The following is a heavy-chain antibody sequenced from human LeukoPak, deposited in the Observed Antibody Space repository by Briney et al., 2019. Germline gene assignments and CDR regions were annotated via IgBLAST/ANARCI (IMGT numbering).Heavy chain of an antibody. CDR1: GFTFSSYA. V-gene: IGHV3-23*01. CDR3: AKAATYYYGSGRVSFDY. CDR2: ISGSGGST. D-gene: IGHD3-10*01. Sequence: PGGSLRLSCAASGFTFSSYAMSWVRQAPGKGLEWVSAISGSGGSTYYADSVKGRFTISRDNSKNTLYLQMNSLRAEDTAVYYCAKAATYYYGSGRVSFDYWGQGTLVTVSS. J-gene: IGHJ4*02.